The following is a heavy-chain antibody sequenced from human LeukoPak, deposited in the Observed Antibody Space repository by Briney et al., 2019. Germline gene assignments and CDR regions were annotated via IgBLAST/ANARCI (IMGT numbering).Heavy chain of an antibody. D-gene: IGHD2-2*01. CDR1: GGSISSSSYY. CDR3: ARLYCSSTSCYPFDY. Sequence: SETLSLTCTVSGGSISSSSYYWGWIRQPPGKGLEWIGSIYYSGSTYYNPSLKSRVTISVDTSKNQFSLKLSSVTAADTAVYYCARLYCSSTSCYPFDYWGQGTLVTVSS. CDR2: IYYSGST. J-gene: IGHJ4*02. V-gene: IGHV4-39*07.